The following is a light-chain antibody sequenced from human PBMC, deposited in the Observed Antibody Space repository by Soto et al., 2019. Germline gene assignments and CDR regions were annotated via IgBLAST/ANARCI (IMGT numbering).Light chain of an antibody. Sequence: ILLTQSPAILSLSAVKRATLSCRASQRIDSSLAWYQQKPGQAPRLLIYGASSRATGIPDRFSGSGSGTVFTLTINILEPDDFAVYYCHQYGNSHQTFGQGTKVDIK. CDR1: QRIDSS. V-gene: IGKV3-20*01. J-gene: IGKJ1*01. CDR3: HQYGNSHQT. CDR2: GAS.